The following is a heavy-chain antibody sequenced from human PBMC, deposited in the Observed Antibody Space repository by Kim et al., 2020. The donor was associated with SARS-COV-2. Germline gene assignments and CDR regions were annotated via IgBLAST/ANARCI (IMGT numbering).Heavy chain of an antibody. J-gene: IGHJ4*02. CDR3: AKGVVVAAFSHFDY. V-gene: IGHV3-9*01. Sequence: DSVKGRFTISRDNAKNALYLRMNSLRAEDTALYYCAKGVVVAAFSHFDYWGQGTLVTVSS. D-gene: IGHD2-15*01.